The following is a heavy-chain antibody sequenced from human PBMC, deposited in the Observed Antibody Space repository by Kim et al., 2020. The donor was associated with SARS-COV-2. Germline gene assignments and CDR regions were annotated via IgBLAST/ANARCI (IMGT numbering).Heavy chain of an antibody. D-gene: IGHD6-19*01. J-gene: IGHJ6*02. Sequence: GGSLRLSCAASGFIFDDYYMTWIRQAPGKGLEWVSYISPSSTYTNYADSVKGRFTISRDNARNSLYLQMNSLRAEDTALYYCARDISGGPDGMDVWGQGTTVTVSS. CDR3: ARDISGGPDGMDV. CDR2: ISPSSTYT. CDR1: GFIFDDYY. V-gene: IGHV3-11*06.